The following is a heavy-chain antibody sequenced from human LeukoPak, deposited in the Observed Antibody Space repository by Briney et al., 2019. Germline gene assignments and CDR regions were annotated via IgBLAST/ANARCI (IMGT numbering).Heavy chain of an antibody. CDR2: IYYSGST. Sequence: PSETLSLTCTVSGGCISSCGYYWSWIRQHPGKGLEWIGYIYYSGSTYYNPSLKSRVTISVDTSKNQFSLKLSSVTAADTAVYYCARVTVTPGRYYFDYWGQGTLVTVSS. V-gene: IGHV4-31*03. D-gene: IGHD4-17*01. CDR1: GGCISSCGYY. CDR3: ARVTVTPGRYYFDY. J-gene: IGHJ4*02.